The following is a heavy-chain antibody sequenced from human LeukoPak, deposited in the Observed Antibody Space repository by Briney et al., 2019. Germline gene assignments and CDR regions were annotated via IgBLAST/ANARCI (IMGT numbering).Heavy chain of an antibody. CDR3: ARAKWEYYDLWSGPGNNWFDP. CDR2: ISSSSYI. J-gene: IGHJ5*02. Sequence: GGSLRLSCAASGFTFSSYSMNWVRQAPGKGLEWVSSISSSSYIYYADSVKGRFTISRDNAKNSLYLQMNSLRAEDTAVYYCARAKWEYYDLWSGPGNNWFDPWGQGTLVTVSS. V-gene: IGHV3-21*01. CDR1: GFTFSSYS. D-gene: IGHD3-3*01.